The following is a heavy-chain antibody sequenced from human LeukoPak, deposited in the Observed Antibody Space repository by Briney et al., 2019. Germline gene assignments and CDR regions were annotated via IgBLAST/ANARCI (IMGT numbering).Heavy chain of an antibody. CDR3: ARGDYYDSSGYLYYYYYYYMDV. J-gene: IGHJ6*03. CDR2: INPNSGGT. CDR1: GYTFTGYY. D-gene: IGHD3-22*01. V-gene: IGHV1-2*02. Sequence: ASVKVSCKASGYTFTGYYMHWVRQAPGQGLEWRGWINPNSGGTNYAQKFQGRVTMTRDTSISTAYMELSRLRSDDTAVYYCARGDYYDSSGYLYYYYYYYMDVWGKGTTVTVSS.